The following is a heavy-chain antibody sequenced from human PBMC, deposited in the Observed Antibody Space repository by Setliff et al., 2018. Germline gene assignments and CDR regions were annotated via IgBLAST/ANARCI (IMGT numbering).Heavy chain of an antibody. CDR1: GYTFTNYG. Sequence: ASVKVSCKASGYTFTNYGISWVRQAPGQGLEWMGWISAYNGNTNYAQKPQGRVTMTTDTSTSTAYMELRSLRSDDTAVYYCARVPLPLDIVVVVAATPLEYYYYMDVWGKGTTVTVS. V-gene: IGHV1-18*01. CDR2: ISAYNGNT. D-gene: IGHD2-15*01. CDR3: ARVPLPLDIVVVVAATPLEYYYYMDV. J-gene: IGHJ6*03.